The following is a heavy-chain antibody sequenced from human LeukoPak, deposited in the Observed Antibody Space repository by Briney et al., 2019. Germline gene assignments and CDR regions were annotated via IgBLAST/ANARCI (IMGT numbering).Heavy chain of an antibody. Sequence: GGNLRLSCAASAFTFSNYWMSWVRQAPRKGQDWEANRKEDGSEINYVVSVKGRFTIVRDNAKNSMYLQMNRLTVDDTAVYYCARDRGYSSFDYWGQGTLFTVS. CDR1: AFTFSNYW. V-gene: IGHV3-7*01. J-gene: IGHJ4*02. CDR3: ARDRGYSSFDY. CDR2: RKEDGSEI. D-gene: IGHD4-23*01.